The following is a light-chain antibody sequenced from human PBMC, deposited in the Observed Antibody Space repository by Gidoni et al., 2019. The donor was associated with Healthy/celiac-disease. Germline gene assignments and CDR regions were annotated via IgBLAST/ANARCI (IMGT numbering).Light chain of an antibody. CDR3: QQRSNWPPLT. CDR2: DAS. Sequence: VLTPSPSTLSLSPGERATLSCRASQIVSSYLAWYQQKPGQAPRLLIYDASNRATGIPARFSGSGSGTDFTLTISSLEPEDFAVYYCQQRSNWPPLTFGGGTKVEIK. J-gene: IGKJ4*01. V-gene: IGKV3-11*01. CDR1: QIVSSY.